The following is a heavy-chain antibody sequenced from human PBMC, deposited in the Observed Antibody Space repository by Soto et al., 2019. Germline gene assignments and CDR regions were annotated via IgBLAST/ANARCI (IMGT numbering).Heavy chain of an antibody. CDR3: ERPRSPSSSWYKWRLDT. CDR2: IGDDGTLT. Sequence: EVQLVESGGGLVQPGGSLRLSCAASGFSFSTYWMHWVRQVPGKGLEWVSRIGDDGTLTAYADSVKGRFTISRDNAKNTVSLQMDSLRPEDTAVYHCERPRSPSSSWYKWRLDTWGQATLVNVS. V-gene: IGHV3-74*01. D-gene: IGHD6-13*01. J-gene: IGHJ5*02. CDR1: GFSFSTYW.